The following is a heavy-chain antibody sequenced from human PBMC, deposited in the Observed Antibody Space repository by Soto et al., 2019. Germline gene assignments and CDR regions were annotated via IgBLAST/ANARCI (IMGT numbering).Heavy chain of an antibody. Sequence: GGSLRLSCAASGFTFSNYAVTWVRQAPGKGLEWVSTISGSGGSTYYADSVKGRFTISRDNSKNTLYLQMNSLRAEDTAVYYCARASRNYYDSSGYLYYFDYWGQGTLVTVSS. CDR1: GFTFSNYA. D-gene: IGHD3-22*01. CDR3: ARASRNYYDSSGYLYYFDY. CDR2: ISGSGGST. J-gene: IGHJ4*02. V-gene: IGHV3-23*01.